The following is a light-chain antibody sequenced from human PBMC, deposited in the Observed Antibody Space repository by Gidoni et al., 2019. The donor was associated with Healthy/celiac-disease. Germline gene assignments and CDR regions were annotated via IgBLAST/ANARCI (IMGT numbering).Light chain of an antibody. CDR1: QGISNY. J-gene: IGKJ4*01. CDR2: AAS. CDR3: QKYNSAPLT. V-gene: IGKV1-27*01. Sequence: DIQMTQSPSSLSASVGGRVTITCRGSQGISNYLAWYQQKPGKVPKLLIYAASTLQSGVPSRFSGSGSGTDCTLTIRSLQPEDVATYYCQKYNSAPLTFXGXTKVXIK.